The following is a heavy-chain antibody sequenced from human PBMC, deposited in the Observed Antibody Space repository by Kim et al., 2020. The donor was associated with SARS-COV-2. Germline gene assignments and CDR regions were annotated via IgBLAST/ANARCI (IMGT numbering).Heavy chain of an antibody. Sequence: SPSFQGQVTISADKSISPAYLQWSSLKASDTAMYYCARQEGIAATTYFDYWGQGTLVTVSS. D-gene: IGHD6-6*01. V-gene: IGHV5-51*01. J-gene: IGHJ4*02. CDR3: ARQEGIAATTYFDY.